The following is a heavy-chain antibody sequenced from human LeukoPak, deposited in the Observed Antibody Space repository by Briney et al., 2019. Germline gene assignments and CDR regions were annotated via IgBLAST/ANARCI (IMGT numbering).Heavy chain of an antibody. CDR3: ATGGRNTYEFDS. J-gene: IGHJ4*02. Sequence: PSQTLSLTCTVSGGSISSGGNSWNWIRQHPGKGLEWIAYIHYTGDIYYNPSLKSRVTISADTSKNQFSLELTSVTAADTAVYYCATGGRNTYEFDSWGQGTLVTVSS. V-gene: IGHV4-31*03. CDR2: IHYTGDI. CDR1: GGSISSGGNS. D-gene: IGHD3-16*01.